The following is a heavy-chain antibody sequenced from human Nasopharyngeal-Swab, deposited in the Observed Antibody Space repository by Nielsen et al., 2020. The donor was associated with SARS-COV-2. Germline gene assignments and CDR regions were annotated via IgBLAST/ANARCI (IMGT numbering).Heavy chain of an antibody. V-gene: IGHV1-8*01. CDR1: GYTFTSYD. D-gene: IGHD1-7*01. CDR3: ARGELELYYYYGMDV. J-gene: IGHJ6*02. CDR2: MNPNSGNT. Sequence: KVSCKASGYTFTSYDINWVRQATGQGLEWMGWMNPNSGNTGYAQKFQGRVTMTRNTSISTAYMELSSLRSEDTAVYYCARGELELYYYYGMDVWGQGTTVTVSS.